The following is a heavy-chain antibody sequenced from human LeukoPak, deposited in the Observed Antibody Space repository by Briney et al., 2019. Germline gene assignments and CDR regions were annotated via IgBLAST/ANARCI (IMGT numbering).Heavy chain of an antibody. Sequence: SQTLSLTCTVSGGSISSGGYYWSWIRQHPGKGLEWIGYIYYSGSTYYNPSLKSRVTISVDTSKNQFSLKLSSVTAADTAVYYCAREGLYSSSWYDYWGQGTLVTASS. CDR3: AREGLYSSSWYDY. V-gene: IGHV4-31*03. CDR1: GGSISSGGYY. CDR2: IYYSGST. D-gene: IGHD6-13*01. J-gene: IGHJ4*02.